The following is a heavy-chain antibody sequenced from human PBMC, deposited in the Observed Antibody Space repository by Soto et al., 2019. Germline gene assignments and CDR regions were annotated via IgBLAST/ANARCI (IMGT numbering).Heavy chain of an antibody. D-gene: IGHD3-3*01. CDR3: ARVGSTYDFWSGYFPDYYYGMDV. Sequence: GASVKVSCKASGYTFTSYDINWVRQATGQGLEWMGWMNPNSGNTGYAQKFQGRVTMTRNTSISTAYMELSSLRSEDTAVYYCARVGSTYDFWSGYFPDYYYGMDVWGQGTTVTVSS. J-gene: IGHJ6*02. CDR2: MNPNSGNT. CDR1: GYTFTSYD. V-gene: IGHV1-8*01.